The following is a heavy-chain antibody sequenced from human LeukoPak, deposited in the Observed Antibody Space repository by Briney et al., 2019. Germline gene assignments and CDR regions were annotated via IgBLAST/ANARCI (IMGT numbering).Heavy chain of an antibody. V-gene: IGHV4-59*01. CDR1: GGSISGYY. CDR3: LRPSGNYFGP. CDR2: IYYSGST. Sequence: SETLSLTCTVSGGSISGYYWSWIRQPPGKTLEWIGEIYYSGSTKYNPSLKSRVTISVDTSKNQFSLKLSSVTAADTAVYYCLRPSGNYFGPWGQGTLVTVSS. D-gene: IGHD1-26*01. J-gene: IGHJ5*02.